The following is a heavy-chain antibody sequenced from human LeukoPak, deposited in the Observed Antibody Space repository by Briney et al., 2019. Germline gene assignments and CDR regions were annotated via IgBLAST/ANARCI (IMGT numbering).Heavy chain of an antibody. CDR2: INPKSGDT. J-gene: IGHJ4*02. D-gene: IGHD2-2*01. V-gene: IGHV1-2*02. CDR1: GYTFIAYY. CDR3: ARGAGCSSTSCYLYYFDY. Sequence: ASVKVSCKASGYTFIAYYVHWVRQAPGQGLEWIGWINPKSGDTTSAQKFQGRVTMTRDTSISTAYMELSRLTSDDTAVYYCARGAGCSSTSCYLYYFDYWGQGTLVTVSS.